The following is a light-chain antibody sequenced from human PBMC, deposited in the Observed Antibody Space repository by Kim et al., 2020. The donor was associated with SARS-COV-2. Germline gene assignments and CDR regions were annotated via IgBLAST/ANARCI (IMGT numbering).Light chain of an antibody. V-gene: IGLV2-14*03. J-gene: IGLJ2*01. CDR3: SSYTSSSTVV. CDR1: SRDVGGYNY. CDR2: DVS. Sequence: GQSLPISCTGTSRDVGGYNYVSWYQQHPGKAPKLMIYDVSNRPSGVSNRFSGSKSGNTASLTISGLQAEDEADYYCSSYTSSSTVVFGGGTQLTVL.